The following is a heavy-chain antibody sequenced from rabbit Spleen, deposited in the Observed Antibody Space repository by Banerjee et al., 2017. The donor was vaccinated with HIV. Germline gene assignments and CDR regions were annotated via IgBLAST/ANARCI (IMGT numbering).Heavy chain of an antibody. CDR3: ARGSATMTMVITGWYFTL. J-gene: IGHJ4*01. Sequence: QEHLVESGGGLVKPGGTLTLTCTASGFSFSNNYYMSWVRQAPGKGLEWIACIKTGNTAIWYASWAKGRFTISKTSSTTLTLQMTSLTVADTATYFCARGSATMTMVITGWYFTLWGPGTLVTVS. D-gene: IGHD2-1*01. CDR2: IKTGNTAI. CDR1: GFSFSNNYY. V-gene: IGHV1S45*01.